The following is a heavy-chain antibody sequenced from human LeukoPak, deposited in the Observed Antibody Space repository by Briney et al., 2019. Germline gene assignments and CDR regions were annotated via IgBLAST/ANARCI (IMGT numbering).Heavy chain of an antibody. D-gene: IGHD1-26*01. CDR1: GLTFSSYA. Sequence: GGSLRLSCAASGLTFSSYAMHWVRQATGKGLEWGAVISYDGSNKYYADSVKGRFTIPRDNSKNTLYLQRSSLGAEDTAVYYCARGVVGAIGAYWGQGALVTVSS. V-gene: IGHV3-30*04. CDR3: ARGVVGAIGAY. J-gene: IGHJ4*02. CDR2: ISYDGSNK.